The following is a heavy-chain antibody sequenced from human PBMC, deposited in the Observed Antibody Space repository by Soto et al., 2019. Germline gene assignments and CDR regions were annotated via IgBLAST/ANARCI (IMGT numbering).Heavy chain of an antibody. D-gene: IGHD2-21*02. Sequence: EVQLVESGGGLVKPGASLRLSCAASGFTFSSYSMNWVRQAPGKGLEWVSSISSSSSYIYYADSVKGRFTISKDNAKNEREHEINRLRAEETAVIFCSRCSSGRGMTFDHLGQGNLVTVS. CDR1: GFTFSSYS. J-gene: IGHJ4*02. V-gene: IGHV3-21*01. CDR2: ISSSSSYI. CDR3: SRCSSGRGMTFDH.